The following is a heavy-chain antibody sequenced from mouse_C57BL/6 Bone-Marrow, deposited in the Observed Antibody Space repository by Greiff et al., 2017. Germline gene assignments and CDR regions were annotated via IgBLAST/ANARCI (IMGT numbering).Heavy chain of an antibody. CDR2: INPSTGGT. CDR1: GYSFTGYY. J-gene: IGHJ3*01. Sequence: VQLKESGPELVKPGASVKISCKASGYSFTGYYMNWVKQSPEKSLEWIGEINPSTGGTTYNQKFKAKATLTVDKSSSTAYMQLKSLTSEASAVYYCARMESNYVAWFAYWGQGTLVTVSA. D-gene: IGHD2-5*01. V-gene: IGHV1-42*01. CDR3: ARMESNYVAWFAY.